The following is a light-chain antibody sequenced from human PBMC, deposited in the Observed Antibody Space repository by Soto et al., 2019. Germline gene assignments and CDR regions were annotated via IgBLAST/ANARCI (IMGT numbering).Light chain of an antibody. Sequence: QSVLTQPPSASGTPGQRVTISCSGSSSNIGTNTVNWYQHLPGTAPKLLIYSDNQRPSGVPDRFSGSKSGTSDSLAISGLQSEDEADYYCAAWDYSLNGWVFGGGTKLTVL. V-gene: IGLV1-44*01. J-gene: IGLJ3*02. CDR1: SSNIGTNT. CDR2: SDN. CDR3: AAWDYSLNGWV.